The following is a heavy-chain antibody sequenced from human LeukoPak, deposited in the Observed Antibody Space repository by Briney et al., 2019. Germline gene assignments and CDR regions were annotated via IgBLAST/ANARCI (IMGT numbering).Heavy chain of an antibody. CDR2: IYYSGST. V-gene: IGHV4-30-4*08. Sequence: SSETLSLTCAVSGYSISSGDYYWSWIRQPPGKGLEWIGYIYYSGSTYYNPSLKSRVTISVDTSKNQFSLKLSSVTAADTAVYYCASSRRSARLQFDYWGQGILVTVSS. CDR1: GYSISSGDYY. J-gene: IGHJ4*02. CDR3: ASSRRSARLQFDY. D-gene: IGHD4-11*01.